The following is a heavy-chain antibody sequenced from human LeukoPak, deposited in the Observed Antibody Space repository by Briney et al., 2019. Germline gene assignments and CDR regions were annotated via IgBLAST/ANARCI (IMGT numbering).Heavy chain of an antibody. V-gene: IGHV3-21*01. CDR1: GFTFSSYS. J-gene: IGHJ4*02. Sequence: GGSLRLSCAASGFTFSSYSMNWVRQAPGKGLEWVSSISSSSSYIYYADSVKGRFTISRDNAKNSLYLLMNSLRAEDTAIYYCARDYSGYDLRYFDSWGQGTLVTVSS. CDR3: ARDYSGYDLRYFDS. D-gene: IGHD5-12*01. CDR2: ISSSSSYI.